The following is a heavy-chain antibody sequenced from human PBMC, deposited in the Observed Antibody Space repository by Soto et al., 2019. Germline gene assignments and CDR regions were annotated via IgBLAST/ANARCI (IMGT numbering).Heavy chain of an antibody. CDR3: ARLLWFGELSGYYGMDV. J-gene: IGHJ6*02. D-gene: IGHD3-10*01. CDR2: IYYSGST. V-gene: IGHV4-31*03. Sequence: SETLSLTCTVSGGSISSGGYYWSWIRQHPGKGLEWIGYIYYSGSTYYNPSLKSRVTISVDTSKNQFSLKLSSVTAADTAVYYCARLLWFGELSGYYGMDVWGQGTTVTVSS. CDR1: GGSISSGGYY.